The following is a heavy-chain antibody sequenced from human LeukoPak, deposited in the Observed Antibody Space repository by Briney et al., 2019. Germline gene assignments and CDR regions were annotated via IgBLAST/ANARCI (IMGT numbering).Heavy chain of an antibody. D-gene: IGHD3-3*01. CDR2: INHSGST. V-gene: IGHV4-34*01. J-gene: IGHJ4*02. CDR1: GGSFSGYY. CDR3: ARGHVSSIFGVVIIGYFDY. Sequence: PSETLSLTCAVYGGSFSGYYWSWIRQPPGKGLEWIGEINHSGSTNYNPSLKSRVTISVDTSKNQFSLKLSSVTAADTAVYYCARGHVSSIFGVVIIGYFDYWGQGTLVTVSS.